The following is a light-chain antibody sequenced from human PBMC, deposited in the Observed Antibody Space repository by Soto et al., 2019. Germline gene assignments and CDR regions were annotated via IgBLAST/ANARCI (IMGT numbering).Light chain of an antibody. CDR2: EVN. Sequence: QSALTQPRSVSGSPGQSVTISCTGTSSDVGGYNYVSWYQQHPGKAPKLIIFEVNKRPSGVSSRFSGSKSGNTASLTISGLQAEDEADYHCCSFAGVSTFGVFGGGTKLTVL. V-gene: IGLV2-23*02. J-gene: IGLJ3*02. CDR1: SSDVGGYNY. CDR3: CSFAGVSTFGV.